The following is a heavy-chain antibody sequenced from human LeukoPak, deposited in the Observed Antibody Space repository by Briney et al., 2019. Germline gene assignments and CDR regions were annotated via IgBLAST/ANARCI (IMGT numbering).Heavy chain of an antibody. CDR2: FDPVDGET. J-gene: IGHJ4*02. Sequence: ASVKVSCKVSGYSLTQLSMHWVRQGIGRGLEWMGVFDPVDGETIYAQKSQGRVKMTENTSTDTAYMELSSLRSDDTAVYYCAILLEDYAFSTGSAKDYWGQGTLVTVSS. CDR1: GYSLTQLS. CDR3: AILLEDYAFSTGSAKDY. D-gene: IGHD3-3*01. V-gene: IGHV1-24*01.